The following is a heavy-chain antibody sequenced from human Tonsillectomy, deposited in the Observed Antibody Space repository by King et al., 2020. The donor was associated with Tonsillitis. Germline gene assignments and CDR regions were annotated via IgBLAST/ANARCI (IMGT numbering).Heavy chain of an antibody. J-gene: IGHJ4*02. D-gene: IGHD3-22*01. CDR2: IWYDGNNK. CDR3: AKATGPYSYDTSGSYHDY. Sequence: VQLVESGGGVVQPGRSLRLSCAASGFTFNYYGMHWVRQAPGKGLEWVAVIWYDGNNKKYADSVKGRFTISRDNSQNTLYLEMNSLRAEDTAVYDCAKATGPYSYDTSGSYHDYWGQGALVIVSS. CDR1: GFTFNYYG. V-gene: IGHV3-33*06.